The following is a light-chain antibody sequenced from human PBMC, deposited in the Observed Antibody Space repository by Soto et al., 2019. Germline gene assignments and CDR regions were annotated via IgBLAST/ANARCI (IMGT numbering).Light chain of an antibody. CDR2: GTS. V-gene: IGKV3-20*01. Sequence: EIVLTPSPGTLSLSPCERATLSFSASQSVSSTYVAWYQQKSGQAPRLLIYGTSSRATGIPDRFSGSGSGTDFTLTISRLEPEDFAVYYCQQYGNSPITFGQGTRLE. CDR3: QQYGNSPIT. CDR1: QSVSSTY. J-gene: IGKJ5*01.